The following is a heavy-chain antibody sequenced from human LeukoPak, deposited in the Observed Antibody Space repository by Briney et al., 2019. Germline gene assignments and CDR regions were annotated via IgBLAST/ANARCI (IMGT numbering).Heavy chain of an antibody. CDR2: ISYDGNHK. Sequence: GGSLRLSCAASGFTFSSYAMHWVRQAPGRGLEWVAVISYDGNHKYYADSVKGRFTISRDNSKNTLYLQMNSLRAGDTAVYYCARDGPQIVPAVPSGYWGQGTLVTVSS. D-gene: IGHD2-2*01. J-gene: IGHJ4*02. CDR3: ARDGPQIVPAVPSGY. CDR1: GFTFSSYA. V-gene: IGHV3-30-3*01.